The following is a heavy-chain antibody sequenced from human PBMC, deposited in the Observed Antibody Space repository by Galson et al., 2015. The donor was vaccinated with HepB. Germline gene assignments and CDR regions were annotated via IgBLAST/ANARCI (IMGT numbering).Heavy chain of an antibody. CDR2: IYHSGST. D-gene: IGHD3-9*01. Sequence: SETLSLTCTVSGGSISSSNYYWGWIRQPPGKGLEWIGNIYHSGSTYYNPSLKSRLTISVDTSKNQFSLKLNSVTATDSAVYYCARYILWSFDIWGQGTMVTVSS. V-gene: IGHV4-39*01. J-gene: IGHJ3*02. CDR3: ARYILWSFDI. CDR1: GGSISSSNYY.